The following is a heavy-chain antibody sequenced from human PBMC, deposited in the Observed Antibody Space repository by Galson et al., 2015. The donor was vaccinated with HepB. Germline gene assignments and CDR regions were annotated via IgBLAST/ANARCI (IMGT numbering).Heavy chain of an antibody. CDR1: GDSVSRDTVG. CDR2: TYYRSKWYS. CDR3: TRVAHLGRGMNV. Sequence: CAISGDSVSRDTVGWNWIRQSPSRGLEWLGRTYYRSKWYSDYAISVKSRIIINADSSTNQFFPRLNSVIPEDTAVYYCTRVAHLGRGMNVWGQGTTVAVSS. V-gene: IGHV6-1*01. J-gene: IGHJ6*02.